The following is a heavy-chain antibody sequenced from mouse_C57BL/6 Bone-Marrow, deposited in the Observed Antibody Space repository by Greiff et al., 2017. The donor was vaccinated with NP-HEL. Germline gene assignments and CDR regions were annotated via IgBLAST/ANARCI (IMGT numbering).Heavy chain of an antibody. D-gene: IGHD2-4*01. CDR3: ASYDYPYWYFDV. V-gene: IGHV1-82*01. Sequence: LQESGPELVKPGASVKISCKASGYAFSSSWMNWVKQRPGKGLEWIGRIYPGDGDTNYNGKFKGKATLTADKSSSTAYMQLSSLTSEDSAVYFCASYDYPYWYFDVWGTGTTVTVSS. CDR1: GYAFSSSW. CDR2: IYPGDGDT. J-gene: IGHJ1*03.